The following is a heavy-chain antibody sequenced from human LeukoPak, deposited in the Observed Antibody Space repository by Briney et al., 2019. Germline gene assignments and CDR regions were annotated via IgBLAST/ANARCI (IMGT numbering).Heavy chain of an antibody. CDR2: INSDGSST. CDR3: AAGGSWYYNY. Sequence: GGSLRLSCAASGFTFTSYWMHWVRQAPGKGLVWVSRINSDGSSTSYADSVKGRFTISRNNAKNSLYLQMDSLRAEDTAVYYCAAGGSWYYNYWGQGTLVTVSS. CDR1: GFTFTSYW. J-gene: IGHJ4*02. V-gene: IGHV3-74*01. D-gene: IGHD6-13*01.